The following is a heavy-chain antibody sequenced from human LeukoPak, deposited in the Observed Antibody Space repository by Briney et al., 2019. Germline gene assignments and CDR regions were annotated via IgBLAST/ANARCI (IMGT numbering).Heavy chain of an antibody. Sequence: PSETLSLTXAVSGYSISSGYYWGWIRHPPGKGLEWIGSVYHSGSTYYNPSLKSRVTISVDTSKNQFSLKLSSVTAADTAVYYCARHGNYYDTSQSDPWGQGTLVTVSS. J-gene: IGHJ5*02. CDR2: VYHSGST. V-gene: IGHV4-38-2*01. CDR1: GYSISSGYY. CDR3: ARHGNYYDTSQSDP. D-gene: IGHD3-22*01.